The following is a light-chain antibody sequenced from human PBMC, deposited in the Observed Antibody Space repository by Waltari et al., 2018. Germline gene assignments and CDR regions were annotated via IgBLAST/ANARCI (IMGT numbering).Light chain of an antibody. CDR1: QSVGSK. V-gene: IGKV3-15*01. J-gene: IGKJ1*01. CDR2: DAY. CDR3: LQYNHWPPWT. Sequence: EIEMTQSPATLSVSPGERATLSCRASQSVGSKLAWYQQKPGQAPRLLIYDAYTRAPGIPARFTGSGSGTEFTLTISSLLSEDFAVYHCLQYNHWPPWTFGQGTKVEIK.